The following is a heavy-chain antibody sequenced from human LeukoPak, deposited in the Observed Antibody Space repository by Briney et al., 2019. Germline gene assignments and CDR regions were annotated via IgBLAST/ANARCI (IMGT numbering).Heavy chain of an antibody. D-gene: IGHD6-6*01. J-gene: IGHJ4*02. CDR2: ISSSGST. CDR3: ARRGRSSNYFDY. Sequence: GGSLRLSCAASGFTFSSYAMRWVRQAPGKGLEWVSAISSSGSTYYADSVKGRFTISRDNSKNTLDLQMNSLRAEDTAMYYCARRGRSSNYFDYWGQGTLVTVSS. CDR1: GFTFSSYA. V-gene: IGHV3-23*01.